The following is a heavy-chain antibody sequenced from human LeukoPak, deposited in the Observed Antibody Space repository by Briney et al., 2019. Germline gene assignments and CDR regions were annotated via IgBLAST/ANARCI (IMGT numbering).Heavy chain of an antibody. V-gene: IGHV3-30-3*01. CDR1: GFTFSAYA. CDR2: ISYDGSNI. D-gene: IGHD3-22*01. Sequence: GGSLRLSCAASGFTFSAYAMHCVRQAPGRGLEWVAVISYDGSNIYYADSVRGRFTISRDNSKSTLYLQMNSLRAEDTAIYSCARSYDSSGYYSFDYWGQGTLVTVSA. CDR3: ARSYDSSGYYSFDY. J-gene: IGHJ4*02.